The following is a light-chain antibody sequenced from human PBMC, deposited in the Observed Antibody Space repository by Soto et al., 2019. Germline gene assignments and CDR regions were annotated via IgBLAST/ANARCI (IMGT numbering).Light chain of an antibody. CDR2: GTS. CDR1: QSVST. CDR3: QHYGASPPYT. Sequence: EVVLTQSPGALSLSPGERATLSCRTSQSVSTVAWYQQKPGQTPRLLIFGTSSRATGIPDRFGGSGSGTDFTLTITRLEHEDFAVYFCQHYGASPPYTFGQATKLEL. V-gene: IGKV3-20*01. J-gene: IGKJ2*01.